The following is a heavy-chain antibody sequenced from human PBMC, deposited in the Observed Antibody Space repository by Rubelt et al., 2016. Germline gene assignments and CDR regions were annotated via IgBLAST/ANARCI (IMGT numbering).Heavy chain of an antibody. D-gene: IGHD7-27*01. V-gene: IGHV4-59*01. Sequence: QVQLQESGPGLVKPSETLSLTCTVSGGSISRYYWGWIRQPPGKGLAWIGYIYYSGSTNYNPSLKGRVTISVDTSKNQFSLKLSSVTAADTAVYYCARDPALGTGASDYWGQGTLVTVSS. CDR2: IYYSGST. CDR1: GGSISRYY. J-gene: IGHJ4*02. CDR3: ARDPALGTGASDY.